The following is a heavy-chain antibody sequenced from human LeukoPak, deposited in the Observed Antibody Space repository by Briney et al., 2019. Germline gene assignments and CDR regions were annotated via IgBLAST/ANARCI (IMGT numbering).Heavy chain of an antibody. J-gene: IGHJ6*03. Sequence: SGGSLRLSCAASGFTFSDYYMSWIRQAPGKGLEWVSYISSSGSTIYYADSVKGRFTISRDNAKNSLYLQINSLRAEDTAVYYCARDPEHLKQQPRYYYYYMDVWGKGTTVTVSS. CDR1: GFTFSDYY. CDR2: ISSSGSTI. D-gene: IGHD6-13*01. CDR3: ARDPEHLKQQPRYYYYYMDV. V-gene: IGHV3-11*04.